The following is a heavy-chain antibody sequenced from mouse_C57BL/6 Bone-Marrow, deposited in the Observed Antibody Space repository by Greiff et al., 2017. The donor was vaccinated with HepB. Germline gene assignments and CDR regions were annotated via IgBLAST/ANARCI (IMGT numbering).Heavy chain of an antibody. CDR1: GFTFSDYY. CDR3: AGLGFDY. J-gene: IGHJ2*01. Sequence: EVKLVESGGGLVQPGGSLKLSCAASGFTFSDYYMYWVRQTPEKRLEWVAYISTGGGSTYYPDTVKGRFTISRDKAKNTLYLQMSRLKSEDTAMYYCAGLGFDYWGQGTTLTVSA. V-gene: IGHV5-12*01. CDR2: ISTGGGST.